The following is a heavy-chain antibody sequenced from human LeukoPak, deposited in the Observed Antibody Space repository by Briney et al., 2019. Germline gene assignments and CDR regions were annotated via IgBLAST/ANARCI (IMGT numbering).Heavy chain of an antibody. CDR2: IYRGDSDS. CDR1: GYRFTSYW. J-gene: IGHJ4*02. D-gene: IGHD6-19*01. CDR3: PRHSHSSGWSSFGY. V-gene: IGHV5-51*01. Sequence: GESLKFSCAGSGYRFTSYWIGWGRQLPGKGLEWLGIIYRGDSDSRYSPSFQGQVTISADKSICTAYPRWSSLKASVTAMYYCPRHSHSSGWSSFGYWGQGTLVTVSS.